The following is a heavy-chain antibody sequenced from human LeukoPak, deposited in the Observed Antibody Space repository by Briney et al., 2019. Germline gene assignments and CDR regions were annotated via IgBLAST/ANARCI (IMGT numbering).Heavy chain of an antibody. CDR2: IYYSGSA. CDR3: ARHRMDDYIWSGFSTGGSALDY. Sequence: SETLSLTCTVSGGSISSSSYYWGWIRQPPGKGLEWIGSIYYSGSAYYNPSLKSRVTISVDTSKNQFSLKLSSVTAADTAVYYCARHRMDDYIWSGFSTGGSALDYWGQGTLVTVSS. J-gene: IGHJ4*02. V-gene: IGHV4-39*01. D-gene: IGHD3-3*01. CDR1: GGSISSSSYY.